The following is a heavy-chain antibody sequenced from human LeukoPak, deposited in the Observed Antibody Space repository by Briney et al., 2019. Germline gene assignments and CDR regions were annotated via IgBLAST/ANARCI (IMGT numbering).Heavy chain of an antibody. V-gene: IGHV4-59*01. CDR1: GGSFSGYY. CDR2: IYYSGST. Sequence: SETLSLTCAVYGGSFSGYYRSWIRQPPGKGLEWIGYIYYSGSTNYNPSLKSRVTISVDTSKNQFSLKLSSVTAADTAVYYCARFIAAAGAFDYWGQGTLVTVSS. J-gene: IGHJ4*02. D-gene: IGHD6-13*01. CDR3: ARFIAAAGAFDY.